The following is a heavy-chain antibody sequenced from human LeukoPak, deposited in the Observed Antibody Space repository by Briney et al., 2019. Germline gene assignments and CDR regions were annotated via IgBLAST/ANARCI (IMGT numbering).Heavy chain of an antibody. V-gene: IGHV3-74*01. CDR2: IKSDGGT. J-gene: IGHJ1*01. CDR1: GFTFSTYW. D-gene: IGHD3-22*01. Sequence: GGSLRLSCAASGFTFSTYWMHWVRQAPGKGLVWVSRIKSDGGTNYADSVKGRFTISRDNAKKTVSLQTNSLRPEDTGVYYCARAPSEIGGYYPEYFRHWGQGTLVTVSS. CDR3: ARAPSEIGGYYPEYFRH.